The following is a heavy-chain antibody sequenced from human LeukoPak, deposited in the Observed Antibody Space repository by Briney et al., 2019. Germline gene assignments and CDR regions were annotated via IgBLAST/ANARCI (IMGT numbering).Heavy chain of an antibody. CDR2: ISGSGGST. CDR1: GFTFSSYA. Sequence: GGSLRLSCAASGFTFSSYAMSWVRQAPGKGLEWVSAISGSGGSTYYADSVKGRFTISRDNSKSTLYLQMNSLRAEDTAVYYCARGYYDFWSGYYSSPAFDYWGQGTLVTVSS. D-gene: IGHD3-3*01. CDR3: ARGYYDFWSGYYSSPAFDY. J-gene: IGHJ4*02. V-gene: IGHV3-23*01.